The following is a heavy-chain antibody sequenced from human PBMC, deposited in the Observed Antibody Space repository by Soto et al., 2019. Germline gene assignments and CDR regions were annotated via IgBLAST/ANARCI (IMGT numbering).Heavy chain of an antibody. J-gene: IGHJ4*02. D-gene: IGHD4-17*01. CDR3: AKGSTVTSFDY. CDR2: ISYDGSNK. Sequence: PGRSLRLSCAASGFTFSSYGMHWVRQAPGKGLEWVAVISYDGSNKYYADSVKGRFTISRDNSKNTLYLQMNSLRAEDTAVYYCAKGSTVTSFDYCGEVTLVTVSS. CDR1: GFTFSSYG. V-gene: IGHV3-30*18.